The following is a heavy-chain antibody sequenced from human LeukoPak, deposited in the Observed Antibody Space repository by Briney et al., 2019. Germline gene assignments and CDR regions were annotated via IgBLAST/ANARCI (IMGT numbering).Heavy chain of an antibody. CDR1: GYTLTELS. D-gene: IGHD1-1*01. J-gene: IGHJ6*02. V-gene: IGHV1-24*01. CDR3: ATVILERRAYYYYGMDV. Sequence: ASVKVSCKVSGYTLTELSMHWVRQAPGKGLEWMGGFDPEDGETIYAQKFQGRVTMTEDTSTDTAYMELSSLRSEDTAVYYCATVILERRAYYYYGMDVWGQGTTVTVSS. CDR2: FDPEDGET.